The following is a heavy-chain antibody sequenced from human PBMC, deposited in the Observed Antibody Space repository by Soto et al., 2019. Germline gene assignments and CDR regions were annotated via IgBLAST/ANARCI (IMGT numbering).Heavy chain of an antibody. J-gene: IGHJ4*02. V-gene: IGHV4-34*01. CDR2: INHSGST. Sequence: SETLSLTCAVYGGSFSGYYWSWFRQPPGKGLEWIGEINHSGSTNYNPSLKSRVTISVDTSKNQFSLKLSSVTAADTAVYYCARRYSGYGDYWGQGTLVTVSS. CDR3: ARRYSGYGDY. D-gene: IGHD5-12*01. CDR1: GGSFSGYY.